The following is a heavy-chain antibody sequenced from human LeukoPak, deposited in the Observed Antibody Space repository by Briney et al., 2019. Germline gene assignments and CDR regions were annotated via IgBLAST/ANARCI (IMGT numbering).Heavy chain of an antibody. Sequence: GGSLRLSCAASGFTFSTYWMHWVRQAPGKGLEWVGFIRSKTYGGTTECAASVKGRFTISRDDSKSIAYLQLNSLKSEDTAVYYCTRGRQTDHWGQGTLVTVSS. CDR1: GFTFSTYW. J-gene: IGHJ5*02. CDR3: TRGRQTDH. V-gene: IGHV3-49*04. CDR2: IRSKTYGGTT.